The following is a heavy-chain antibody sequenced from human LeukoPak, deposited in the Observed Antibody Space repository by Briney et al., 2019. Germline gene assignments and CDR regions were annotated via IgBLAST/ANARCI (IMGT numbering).Heavy chain of an antibody. J-gene: IGHJ4*02. Sequence: SSETLSLTCAVYGGSFSGYYWSWIRQPPGKGLEWIGEINHSGSTNYNPSLKSRVTISVDTSKNQFSLKLSSVTAADTAVYYCASSNSLSYYFDYWGQGTLVTVSS. CDR2: INHSGST. V-gene: IGHV4-34*01. CDR1: GGSFSGYY. D-gene: IGHD2-21*01. CDR3: ASSNSLSYYFDY.